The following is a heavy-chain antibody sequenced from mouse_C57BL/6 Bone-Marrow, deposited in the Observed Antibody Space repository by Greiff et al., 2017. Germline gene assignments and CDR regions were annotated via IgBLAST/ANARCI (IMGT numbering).Heavy chain of an antibody. CDR1: GFTFSSYA. CDR2: ISDGGSYT. D-gene: IGHD2-4*01. CDR3: ARDRRLRRRFAY. Sequence: EVKLVESGGGLVKPGGSLKLSCAASGFTFSSYAMSWVRQTPDKRLEWVATISDGGSYTYYPDNVKGRFTISRDNAKNNLYLQMSHLKSEDTAMYYCARDRRLRRRFAYWGQGTLVTVSA. J-gene: IGHJ3*01. V-gene: IGHV5-4*01.